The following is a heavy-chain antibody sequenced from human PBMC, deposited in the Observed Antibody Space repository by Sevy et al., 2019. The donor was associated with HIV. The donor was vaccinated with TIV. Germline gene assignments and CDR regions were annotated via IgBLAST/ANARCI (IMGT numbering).Heavy chain of an antibody. V-gene: IGHV4-59*01. J-gene: IGHJ6*02. D-gene: IGHD2-15*01. CDR2: TSYSGST. CDR3: ATANPRIDYGMDV. CDR1: GGSISNYF. Sequence: SETLSLTCTVSGGSISNYFWSWIRQPPGKGLEWIGYTSYSGSTYYNPSLKSPVTISVDTSKNQFSLKLTSVTAADTAVYYCATANPRIDYGMDVWGQGTSVTVSS.